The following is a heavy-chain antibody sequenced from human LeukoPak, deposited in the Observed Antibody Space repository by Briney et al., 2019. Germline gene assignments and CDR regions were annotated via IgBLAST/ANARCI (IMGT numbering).Heavy chain of an antibody. D-gene: IGHD3-22*01. V-gene: IGHV1-69*13. J-gene: IGHJ4*02. CDR1: GGTFSSYA. Sequence: GASVRVSCKASGGTFSSYAISWVRQAPGQGLEWMGGIIPIFGTANYAQKFQDRVTITADESTSTAYMELSSLRSEDTAVYYCARRTYYYDSSGYDYWGQGTLVTVSS. CDR2: IIPIFGTA. CDR3: ARRTYYYDSSGYDY.